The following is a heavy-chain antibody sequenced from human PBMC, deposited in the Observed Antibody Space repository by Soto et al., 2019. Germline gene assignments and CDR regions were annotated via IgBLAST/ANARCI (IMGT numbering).Heavy chain of an antibody. CDR3: AREQCSPLDRYCADGGVDWVDP. Sequence: EVQLLQAGGGLVQPGGSLRLSCEASGFSFTFYAMSWVRQAPGKGLEWVSAISGNGATTFYADSMKGRSTISRDNSRDTLYLQLNRLRADDTAVYFCAREQCSPLDRYCADGGVDWVDPSGRGTRVTVSS. V-gene: IGHV3-23*01. D-gene: IGHD2-8*01. J-gene: IGHJ5*02. CDR2: ISGNGATT. CDR1: GFSFTFYA.